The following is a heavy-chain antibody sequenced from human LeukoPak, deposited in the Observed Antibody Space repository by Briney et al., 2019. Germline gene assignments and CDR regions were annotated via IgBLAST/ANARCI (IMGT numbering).Heavy chain of an antibody. CDR3: ARTRYIDY. CDR2: INSDGSST. Sequence: GGSRRLSCAASGFSFSTYWMHWVRQVPGKGLVWVSRINSDGSSTTYADSVKGRFTISRDNAKKTLYLQMNSLRAEDTAVYYCARTRYIDYWGQGTLVTVSS. CDR1: GFSFSTYW. J-gene: IGHJ4*02. V-gene: IGHV3-74*03.